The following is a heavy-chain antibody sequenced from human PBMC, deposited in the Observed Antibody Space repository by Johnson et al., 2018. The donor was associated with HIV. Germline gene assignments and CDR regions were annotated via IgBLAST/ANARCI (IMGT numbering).Heavy chain of an antibody. J-gene: IGHJ3*01. D-gene: IGHD1-26*01. V-gene: IGHV3-23*04. CDR2: ISGSGDTT. Sequence: EVQLVESGGGVVRPGGSLRLSCAASGFTFSSYAMSWVRQAPGKGLEWVSAISGSGDTTYYADSVKGRFTISRDTSKNTLYLQMNSLRPEDTAVYYCASDGWELLGVAAFDVWGQGTLVTVSS. CDR1: GFTFSSYA. CDR3: ASDGWELLGVAAFDV.